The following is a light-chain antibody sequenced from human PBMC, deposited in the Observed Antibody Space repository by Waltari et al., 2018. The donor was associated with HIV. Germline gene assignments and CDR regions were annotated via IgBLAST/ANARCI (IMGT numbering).Light chain of an antibody. J-gene: IGKJ1*01. V-gene: IGKV1-39*01. CDR3: QQSYRNPWT. CDR1: QGISSF. Sequence: DVQMTQSPSSLSASVGDRVTITCRASQGISSFLNWYQQKPGKAPRLLIYAASSLQSGVPSRFSGSGSGTDFSLTISSLQPEDFATYYCQQSYRNPWTFGQGTKVEIK. CDR2: AAS.